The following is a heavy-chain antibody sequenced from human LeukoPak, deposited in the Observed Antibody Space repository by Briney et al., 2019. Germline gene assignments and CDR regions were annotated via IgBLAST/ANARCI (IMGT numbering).Heavy chain of an antibody. CDR2: INHSGST. V-gene: IGHV4-34*01. CDR3: ARHRRRPYSGSYDY. CDR1: GGSFSGYY. J-gene: IGHJ4*02. D-gene: IGHD1-26*01. Sequence: PSETLSLTCAVYGGSFSGYYWSWIRQPPGKGPEWIGEINHSGSTNYNSSLKSRVTISVDTSKNQFSLKLSSVTAADTAVYYCARHRRRPYSGSYDYWGQGTLVTVSS.